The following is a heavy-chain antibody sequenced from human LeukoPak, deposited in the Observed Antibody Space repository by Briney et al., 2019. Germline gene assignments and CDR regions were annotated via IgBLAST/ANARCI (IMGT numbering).Heavy chain of an antibody. CDR2: ISWNSGSI. D-gene: IGHD3-22*01. CDR1: GFTFDDYA. Sequence: PGGSLRLSCAASGFTFDDYAMHWVRQAPGKGLEWVSGISWNSGSIDYADSVKGRFTISRDNAKNSLYLQMNSLRAEDMALYYCAKDYEADYYDSSGSGGFDIWGQGTVVTVSS. V-gene: IGHV3-9*03. CDR3: AKDYEADYYDSSGSGGFDI. J-gene: IGHJ3*02.